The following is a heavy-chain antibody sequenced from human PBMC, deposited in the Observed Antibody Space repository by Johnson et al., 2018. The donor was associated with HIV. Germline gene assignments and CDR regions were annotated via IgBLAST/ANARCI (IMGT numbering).Heavy chain of an antibody. V-gene: IGHV3-NL1*01. CDR3: ASSWGNAFDI. CDR1: GFTFSSYG. Sequence: QVQLVESGGGVVQPGGSLRLSCAASGFTFSSYGMHWVRQAPGKGLEWVSVIYSGGSTFNAHSVTGRFTISRDNSKNTLYLQMNSLRAEDTAVYYCASSWGNAFDIWGQGTMVTVSS. J-gene: IGHJ3*02. D-gene: IGHD7-27*01. CDR2: IYSGGST.